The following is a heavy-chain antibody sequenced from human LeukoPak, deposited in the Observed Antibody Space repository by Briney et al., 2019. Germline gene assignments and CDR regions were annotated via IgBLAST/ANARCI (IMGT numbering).Heavy chain of an antibody. Sequence: PSETLSLTCTVSGGSISSYYWTWIRQPPGKGLEWIGFIDNGGSTNYNPSRKSRVTISLDTSKNQFSLKLSSVTAADTAVYYCARVDYYYYMDVWGKGTTVTVS. CDR3: ARVDYYYYMDV. V-gene: IGHV4-59*08. J-gene: IGHJ6*03. CDR1: GGSISSYY. CDR2: IDNGGST.